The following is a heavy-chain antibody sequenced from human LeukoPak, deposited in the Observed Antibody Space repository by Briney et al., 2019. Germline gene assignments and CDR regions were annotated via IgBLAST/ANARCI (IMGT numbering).Heavy chain of an antibody. V-gene: IGHV1-18*01. CDR3: ARVGGGDLHDAFDI. Sequence: ASVKVSCKATGYTFTSYGISWVRQAPGQGLEWMGWISAYNGNTNYAQKLQGRVTMTTDTSTSTAYMELRSLRSDDTAVYYCARVGGGDLHDAFDIWGQGTMVTVSS. CDR2: ISAYNGNT. D-gene: IGHD2-21*02. CDR1: GYTFTSYG. J-gene: IGHJ3*02.